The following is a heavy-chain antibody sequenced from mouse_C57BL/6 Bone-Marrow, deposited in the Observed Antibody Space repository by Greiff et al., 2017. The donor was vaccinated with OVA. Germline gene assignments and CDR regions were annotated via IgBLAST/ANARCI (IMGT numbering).Heavy chain of an antibody. CDR1: GFTFSNYW. D-gene: IGHD2-5*01. CDR3: TGGAYYSNAWFAY. Sequence: EVKVVESGGGLVQPGGSMKLSCVASGFTFSNYWMNWVRQSPEKGLEWVAQIRLKSDNYATHYAESVKGRFTISRDDSKSSVYLQMNNLRAEDTGIYYCTGGAYYSNAWFAYWGQGTLVTVSA. V-gene: IGHV6-3*01. CDR2: IRLKSDNYAT. J-gene: IGHJ3*01.